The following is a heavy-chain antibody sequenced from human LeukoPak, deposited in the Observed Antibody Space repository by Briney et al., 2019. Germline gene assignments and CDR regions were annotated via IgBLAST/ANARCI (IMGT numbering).Heavy chain of an antibody. CDR3: ARDHHRRLYDSQARDTFDI. CDR2: IKQDGSEK. V-gene: IGHV3-7*01. CDR1: GFTFSSYW. Sequence: GGSLRLSCAASGFTFSSYWMSWVRQAPGKGLEWVANIKQDGSEKYYVDSVKGRFTISRDNAKNSLYVQMNSLRAEDTAVYYCARDHHRRLYDSQARDTFDIWGQGTMVTVSS. J-gene: IGHJ3*02. D-gene: IGHD3-22*01.